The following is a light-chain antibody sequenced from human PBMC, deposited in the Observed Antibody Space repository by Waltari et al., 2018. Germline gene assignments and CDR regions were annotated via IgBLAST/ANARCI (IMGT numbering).Light chain of an antibody. CDR1: SGHTRYA. CDR3: QSWDTGINV. V-gene: IGLV4-69*01. Sequence: QLVLTQPPSASASLGASVQHTCTLNSGHTRYAIAWHQQQPEKGPRFLMKLDSDGSHTKGDGIPDRFSGSSSGAERYLILSSLQSEDEADYYCQSWDTGINVFGGGTKLTVL. CDR2: LDSDGSH. J-gene: IGLJ2*01.